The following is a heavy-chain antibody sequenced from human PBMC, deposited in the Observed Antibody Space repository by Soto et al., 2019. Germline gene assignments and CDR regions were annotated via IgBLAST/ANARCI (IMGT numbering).Heavy chain of an antibody. CDR3: ARGGERQLVGS. J-gene: IGHJ4*02. D-gene: IGHD6-6*01. CDR1: GFTFSISW. Sequence: EVHLVESGGGLVQSGGSLRLSCAASGFTFSISWMSWVRQAPGKGLEWVANIKQDGSEDYYGDSVKGRFTISRDNAKNSLYLQMNSLRAEDTAVYYCARGGERQLVGSWGQGTLVTVSS. V-gene: IGHV3-7*01. CDR2: IKQDGSED.